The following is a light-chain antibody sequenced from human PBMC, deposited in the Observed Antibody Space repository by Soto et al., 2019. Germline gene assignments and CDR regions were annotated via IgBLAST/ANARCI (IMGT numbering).Light chain of an antibody. CDR3: QQSYSTPRT. CDR1: QSISTY. V-gene: IGKV1-39*01. J-gene: IGKJ1*01. Sequence: DIQMTQSTSSLSASVGDSLTITHRASQSISTYLNWYQQKPGKAPKLLIYAASSLQSGVPSRFSGSGSGTDFTLTISSLQPEDFATYYCQQSYSTPRTFGQGTKVDIK. CDR2: AAS.